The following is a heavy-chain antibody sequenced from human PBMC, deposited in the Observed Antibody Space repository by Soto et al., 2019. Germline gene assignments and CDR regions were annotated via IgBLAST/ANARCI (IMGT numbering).Heavy chain of an antibody. J-gene: IGHJ4*02. V-gene: IGHV3-23*01. CDR1: GFTFSSYA. CDR2: ISGSGGST. Sequence: PVGSLRLSCAASGFTFSSYAMSWVRQAPGKGLEWVSAISGSGGSTYYADSVKGRFTISRDNSKNTLYLQMNSLRAEDTAVYYCAKEGVTERWLQPYYFDYWGQGTLVSVSS. D-gene: IGHD3-10*01. CDR3: AKEGVTERWLQPYYFDY.